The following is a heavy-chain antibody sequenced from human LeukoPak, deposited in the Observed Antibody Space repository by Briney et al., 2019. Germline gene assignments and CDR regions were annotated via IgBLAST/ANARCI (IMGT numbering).Heavy chain of an antibody. CDR2: ISSSGNSI. J-gene: IGHJ4*02. CDR3: ARESTSTSCSDY. D-gene: IGHD6-13*01. CDR1: GFTFSSYG. V-gene: IGHV3-48*03. Sequence: GGSLRLSCAASGFTFSSYGMNWVRQAPGKGLEWASYISSSGNSIYYADSVEGRFTISRDNAKKSLYLQMNSLRAEDSAVYYCARESTSTSCSDYWGQGTLVTVSS.